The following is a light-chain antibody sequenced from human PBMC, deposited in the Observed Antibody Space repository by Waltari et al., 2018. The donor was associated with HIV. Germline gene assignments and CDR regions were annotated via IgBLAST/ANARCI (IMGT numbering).Light chain of an antibody. J-gene: IGLJ1*01. V-gene: IGLV2-23*02. CDR1: SSDVGSYNL. CDR2: EVS. CDR3: CSYAGSSTVV. Sequence: QSALTQPASVSGSPGQSITLSCTGTSSDVGSYNLVSWYQQPPGKAPKLMIYEVSERPSGVSNRFPGSKSGNTASLTISGLQAEDEADYYCCSYAGSSTVVFGTGTKVTVL.